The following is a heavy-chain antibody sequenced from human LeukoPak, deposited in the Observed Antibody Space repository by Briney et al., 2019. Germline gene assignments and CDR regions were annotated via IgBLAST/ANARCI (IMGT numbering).Heavy chain of an antibody. J-gene: IGHJ5*02. Sequence: GASVKVSCKAAGGTFSSYAISWVRQAPGQGPEWMGGIIPIFGTAKYAQKFQGRVTITADELTRTAYMELSSLRSEDTAVYYCARAPSLVVTASPWLGWFDPWGQGTLVTVSS. CDR2: IIPIFGTA. CDR1: GGTFSSYA. D-gene: IGHD2-21*02. CDR3: ARAPSLVVTASPWLGWFDP. V-gene: IGHV1-69*13.